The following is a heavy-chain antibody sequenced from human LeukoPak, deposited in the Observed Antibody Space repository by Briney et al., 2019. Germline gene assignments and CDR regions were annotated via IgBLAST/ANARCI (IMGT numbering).Heavy chain of an antibody. V-gene: IGHV3-23*01. CDR3: AKDWAVAGNYYFDY. D-gene: IGHD6-19*01. Sequence: PGGSLRLSCAASGFTFSSYAMSWVRQAPGKGLEWVSATSGSGGSTYYADSVKGRFTISRDNSKNTLYLQMNSLRAEDTAVYYCAKDWAVAGNYYFDYWGQGTLVTVSS. CDR1: GFTFSSYA. J-gene: IGHJ4*02. CDR2: TSGSGGST.